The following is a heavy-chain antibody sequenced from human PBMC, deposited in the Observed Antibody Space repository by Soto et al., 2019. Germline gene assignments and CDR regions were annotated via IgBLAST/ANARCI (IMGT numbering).Heavy chain of an antibody. CDR2: IYWGDDE. V-gene: IGHV2-5*02. J-gene: IGHJ4*02. CDR1: RFSLNTVGVG. D-gene: IGHD5-12*01. CDR3: THSNVEEVAQFDY. Sequence: SRPTLLNTTQTVTLPCSLSRFSLNTVGVGVGWIRQPPGKALEWLALIYWGDDERYSPSLETRLSITKDTSKNQVVLEMTHLDPVDTATYYCTHSNVEEVAQFDYWGQGIRVTVSS.